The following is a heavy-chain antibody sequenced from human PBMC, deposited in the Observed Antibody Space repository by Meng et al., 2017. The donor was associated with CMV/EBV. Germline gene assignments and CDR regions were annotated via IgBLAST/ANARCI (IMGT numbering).Heavy chain of an antibody. V-gene: IGHV4-34*01. J-gene: IGHJ4*02. CDR1: GGSFSGYY. CDR3: ARGKVDIVN. Sequence: SETLSLTCAVYGGSFSGYYWSWIRQPPGKGLEWIGEINHSGSTNYNPSLKSRATISVDTSKNQFSLKLSSVTAADTAVYYCARGKVDIVNWGRGTLVTVSS. CDR2: INHSGST. D-gene: IGHD5-12*01.